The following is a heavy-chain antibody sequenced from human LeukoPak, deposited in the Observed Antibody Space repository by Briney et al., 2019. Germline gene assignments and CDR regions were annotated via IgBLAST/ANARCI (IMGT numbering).Heavy chain of an antibody. CDR2: ISWNNGSI. Sequence: PGRSLRLSCAASGFTFDDYAMHWVRQAPGKGLEWVSGISWNNGSIGYADSVKGRFTISRDNAKNSLYLQMNSLRAEDTALYYCAKSVEYQLLIDAFDIWGQGTMVTVSS. V-gene: IGHV3-9*01. J-gene: IGHJ3*02. D-gene: IGHD2-2*01. CDR3: AKSVEYQLLIDAFDI. CDR1: GFTFDDYA.